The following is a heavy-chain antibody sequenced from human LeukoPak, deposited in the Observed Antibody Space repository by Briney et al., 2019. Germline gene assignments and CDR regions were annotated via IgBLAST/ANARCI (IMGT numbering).Heavy chain of an antibody. CDR3: ARGIAAAGSWFDP. Sequence: GGSLRLSCAASGFTISSYAMHWVRQAPGKGMEWVGVISYDGSNKYYADSVKDRFTISRENSKNTLYLQMNSLRAEDTAVYYCARGIAAAGSWFDPWGQGTLVTVSS. CDR2: ISYDGSNK. D-gene: IGHD6-13*01. V-gene: IGHV3-30-3*01. J-gene: IGHJ5*02. CDR1: GFTISSYA.